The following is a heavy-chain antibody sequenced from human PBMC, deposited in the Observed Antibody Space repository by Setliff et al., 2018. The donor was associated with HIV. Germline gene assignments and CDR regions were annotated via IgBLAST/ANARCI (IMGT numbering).Heavy chain of an antibody. Sequence: PGESLKISCKASGYSFNRYFIGWVRQMPGKGLEWMAIIYPGDSDTRYSPSFRGQVTISADKSISTVYLQWNSLQASDTAMYHCARPDNSESPGVDFWGQGTLVTVSS. CDR2: IYPGDSDT. CDR3: ARPDNSESPGVDF. D-gene: IGHD6-19*01. J-gene: IGHJ4*02. CDR1: GYSFNRYF. V-gene: IGHV5-51*01.